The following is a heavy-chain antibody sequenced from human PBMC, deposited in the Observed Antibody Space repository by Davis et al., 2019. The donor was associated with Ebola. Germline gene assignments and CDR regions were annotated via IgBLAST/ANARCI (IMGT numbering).Heavy chain of an antibody. CDR1: GGSISSYY. V-gene: IGHV4-59*01. Sequence: PSETLSLTCTVSGGSISSYYWSWIRQPPGKGLEWIGYIYYSGSTKYNPSLKSRVTISVDMSKNQFSLKLSSVTAADTAVYYCARDQMSGSYSDYWGQGTLVTVSS. CDR2: IYYSGST. D-gene: IGHD1-26*01. CDR3: ARDQMSGSYSDY. J-gene: IGHJ4*02.